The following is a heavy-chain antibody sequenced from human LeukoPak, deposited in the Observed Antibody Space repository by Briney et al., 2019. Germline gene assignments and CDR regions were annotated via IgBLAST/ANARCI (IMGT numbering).Heavy chain of an antibody. CDR3: AREGGYYGSGSYSGCDY. CDR1: GGSISSGNYY. Sequence: SETLSLTCTVSGGSISSGNYYWSWIRPPAGKGLEWIGRIYTSGSTNYNPTLKSRVTISLDTSKNQFSLKLSSVTAADTAVYYCAREGGYYGSGSYSGCDYWGQGTLVTVSS. V-gene: IGHV4-61*02. D-gene: IGHD3-10*01. J-gene: IGHJ4*02. CDR2: IYTSGST.